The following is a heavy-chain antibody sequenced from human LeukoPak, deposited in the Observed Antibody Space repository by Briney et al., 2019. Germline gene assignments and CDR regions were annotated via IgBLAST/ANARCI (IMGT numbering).Heavy chain of an antibody. CDR2: ISNDGNKK. D-gene: IGHD3-22*01. V-gene: IGHV3-30-3*01. J-gene: IGHJ4*02. Sequence: GGSLRLSCTASGFTFDNYTLHWVRQTPAKGLEWVAVISNDGNKKFYTDSVKGRFIISRDNSKNTLSLQMSSLRLEDAAVYYCARWRGEYYYDSRGYRGAIDYWGQGTLVTVSS. CDR1: GFTFDNYT. CDR3: ARWRGEYYYDSRGYRGAIDY.